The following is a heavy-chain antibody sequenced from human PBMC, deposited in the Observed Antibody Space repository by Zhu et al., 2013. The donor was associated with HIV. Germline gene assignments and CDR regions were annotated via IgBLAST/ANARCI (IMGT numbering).Heavy chain of an antibody. V-gene: IGHV4-38-2*02. Sequence: QVQAAGVGPRTGEAFGDPVLTCGVSGYSISGGYYWGWIRQPPGKGLEWIGSIYHSGSTYCNPSLKSRVTISVDTSKNQFSLKLSSVTAADTAVYYCAREVEYTGYLDYWGQGTLVTVSS. CDR1: GYSISGGYY. J-gene: IGHJ4*02. D-gene: IGHD5-12*01. CDR2: IYHSGST. CDR3: AREVEYTGYLDY.